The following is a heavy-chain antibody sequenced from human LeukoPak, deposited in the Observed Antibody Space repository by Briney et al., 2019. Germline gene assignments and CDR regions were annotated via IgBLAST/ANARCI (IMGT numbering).Heavy chain of an antibody. CDR3: ARRGRWLQFSFSRSAYYFDY. Sequence: SETLSLTCTVSGGSISSSSYYWGWIRQPPGKGLEWIGSIYYSGSTYYNPSLKSRVTISVDTSKNQFSLKLSSVTAADTAVYYCARRGRWLQFSFSRSAYYFDYWGQGTLVTVSS. V-gene: IGHV4-39*01. CDR1: GGSISSSSYY. J-gene: IGHJ4*02. CDR2: IYYSGST. D-gene: IGHD5-24*01.